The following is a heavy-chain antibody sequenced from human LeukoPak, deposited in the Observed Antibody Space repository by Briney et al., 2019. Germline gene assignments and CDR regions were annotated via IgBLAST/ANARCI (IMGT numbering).Heavy chain of an antibody. CDR3: ARDQLTYCSSTSCYEIPPG. D-gene: IGHD2-2*01. J-gene: IGHJ4*02. V-gene: IGHV3-48*01. CDR1: GFTFSSYS. CDR2: ISSSSSTI. Sequence: GGSLRLSCAASGFTFSSYSMNWVRQAPGKGLEWVSYISSSSSTIYYADSVKGRFTISRDNAKNSLYLQMNSLRAEDTAVYYCARDQLTYCSSTSCYEIPPGWSQGTLVTVSS.